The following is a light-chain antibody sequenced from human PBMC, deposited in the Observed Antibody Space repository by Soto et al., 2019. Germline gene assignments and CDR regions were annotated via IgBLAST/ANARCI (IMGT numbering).Light chain of an antibody. CDR3: QQLLSYPIT. Sequence: DIQMTQSPSYVSSSVGDTVIITCRASQGISSYLAWYQQKPGKAPKLLIYAASTLQSGVPLRFSGSGSGTSFTLTISSLQPEDFATYYCQQLLSYPITFGQGTRLEIK. CDR2: AAS. V-gene: IGKV1-9*01. J-gene: IGKJ5*01. CDR1: QGISSY.